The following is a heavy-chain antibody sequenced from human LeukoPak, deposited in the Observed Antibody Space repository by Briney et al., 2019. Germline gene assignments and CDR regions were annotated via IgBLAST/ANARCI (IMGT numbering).Heavy chain of an antibody. J-gene: IGHJ5*02. Sequence: ASVKVSCKASGYTFTSYYMHWVRQAPGQGLEWMGIINPSGGSTSYAQKFQGRVTMTRDMSTSTDYMELSSLRSEDTAVYYCARASFWESPINWFDPWGQGTLVTVSS. V-gene: IGHV1-46*01. D-gene: IGHD3-16*01. CDR3: ARASFWESPINWFDP. CDR1: GYTFTSYY. CDR2: INPSGGST.